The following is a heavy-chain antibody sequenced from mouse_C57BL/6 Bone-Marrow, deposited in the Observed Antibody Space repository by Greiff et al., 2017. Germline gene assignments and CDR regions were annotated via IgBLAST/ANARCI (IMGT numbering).Heavy chain of an antibody. CDR1: GFTFSDYY. J-gene: IGHJ4*01. D-gene: IGHD1-1*01. V-gene: IGHV5-12*01. CDR2: ISNGGGST. Sequence: DVMLVESGGGLVQPGGSLKLSCAASGFTFSDYYMYWVRQTPEKRLEWVAYISNGGGSTYYPDTVKGRFTISRDNAKNTLYLQMSRLKSEDTAMYYCARSYYYGSGAMDYWGQGTSVTVSS. CDR3: ARSYYYGSGAMDY.